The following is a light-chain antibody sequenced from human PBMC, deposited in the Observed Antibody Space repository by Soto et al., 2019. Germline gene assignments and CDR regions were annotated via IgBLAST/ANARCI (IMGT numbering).Light chain of an antibody. V-gene: IGKV4-1*01. CDR2: WAS. Sequence: DIVMIQSPDSLAVSLGERATINCKSSQTFLYSSNIKNYLAWYQQKPGQSPKLLIYWASTRESGVPDRFSGSGSGTDFNLTITNLQAEDAAVYYCQQYYSIPYTFGQGTKLEIK. J-gene: IGKJ2*01. CDR1: QTFLYSSNIKNY. CDR3: QQYYSIPYT.